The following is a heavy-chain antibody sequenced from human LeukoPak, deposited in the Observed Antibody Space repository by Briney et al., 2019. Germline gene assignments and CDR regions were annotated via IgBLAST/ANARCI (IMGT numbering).Heavy chain of an antibody. J-gene: IGHJ4*02. Sequence: GGSLRLSCAASGFTFSTYWMTWVRQAPRKGLKWVANMKRDGSEVYYANSVKGHFTISRDNAKNSLYLQMNSLRAEDTAVYYCARYTEYYFDYWGQGTLVTVSS. V-gene: IGHV3-7*01. CDR1: GFTFSTYW. D-gene: IGHD2-2*02. CDR3: ARYTEYYFDY. CDR2: MKRDGSEV.